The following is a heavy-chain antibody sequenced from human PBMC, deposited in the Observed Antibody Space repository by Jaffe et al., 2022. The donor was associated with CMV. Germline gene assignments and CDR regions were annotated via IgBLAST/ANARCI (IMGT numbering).Heavy chain of an antibody. J-gene: IGHJ6*02. CDR3: ATHDYGDDYYYYGMDV. CDR2: ISGSGGST. V-gene: IGHV3-23*01. Sequence: EVQLLESGGGLVQPGGSLRLSCAASGFTFSSYAMSWVRQAPGKGLEWVSAISGSGGSTYYADSVKGRFTISRDNSKNTLYLQMNSLRAEDTAVYYCATHDYGDDYYYYGMDVWGQGTTVTVSS. D-gene: IGHD4-17*01. CDR1: GFTFSSYA.